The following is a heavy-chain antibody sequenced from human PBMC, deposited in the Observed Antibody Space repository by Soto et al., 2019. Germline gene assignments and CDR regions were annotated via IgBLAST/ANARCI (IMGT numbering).Heavy chain of an antibody. CDR3: ARAWGDYGGKANFDY. D-gene: IGHD4-17*01. Sequence: GGSLRLSCAASGFTFSSYAMHWVRQAPGKGLEWVAVISYDGSNKYYADSVKGRFTISRDNSKNTLYLQMNSLRAEDTAVYYCARAWGDYGGKANFDYWGQGTLVTVSS. CDR2: ISYDGSNK. J-gene: IGHJ4*02. CDR1: GFTFSSYA. V-gene: IGHV3-30-3*01.